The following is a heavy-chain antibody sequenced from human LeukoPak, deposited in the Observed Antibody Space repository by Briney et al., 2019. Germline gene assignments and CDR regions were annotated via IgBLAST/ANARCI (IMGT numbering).Heavy chain of an antibody. CDR2: IYYSGST. Sequence: SETLSLTCTVSGGSISSSRYYWGWIRQPPGKGLEWIGSIYYSGSTYYSPSLKSRVTISVDTSKNQFSLQLSSVTAADTAEYYCARQKWDRLTYYYYGMDVWGQGTTVTVSS. D-gene: IGHD1-26*01. J-gene: IGHJ6*02. V-gene: IGHV4-39*01. CDR3: ARQKWDRLTYYYYGMDV. CDR1: GGSISSSRYY.